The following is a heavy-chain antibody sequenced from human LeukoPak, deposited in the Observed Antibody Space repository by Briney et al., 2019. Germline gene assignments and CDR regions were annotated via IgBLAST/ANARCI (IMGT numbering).Heavy chain of an antibody. V-gene: IGHV3-21*01. CDR3: ARLRDTVTSASDY. D-gene: IGHD4-17*01. Sequence: PGGSLRLSCAASGFSIKTYSMTWVRQAPGKGLEWVSTISSSGGYTYYADSVKGRFTISRDTAKNSLYLQMNSLRVEDTAVYNCARLRDTVTSASDYWGQGTLVTVSS. CDR1: GFSIKTYS. J-gene: IGHJ4*02. CDR2: ISSSGGYT.